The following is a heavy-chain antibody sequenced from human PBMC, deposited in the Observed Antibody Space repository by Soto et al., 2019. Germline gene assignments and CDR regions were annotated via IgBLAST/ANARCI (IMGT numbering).Heavy chain of an antibody. Sequence: SETLSLTCAVYGGSFSGYYWSWIRQPPGKGLEWIGEINHSGSTNYNPSLKSRVTISVDTSKNQFSLKLSSVTAADTAVYYCARGKPGPPVYYYMDVWGKGTTVTVSS. CDR3: ARGKPGPPVYYYMDV. V-gene: IGHV4-34*01. J-gene: IGHJ6*03. CDR2: INHSGST. CDR1: GGSFSGYY.